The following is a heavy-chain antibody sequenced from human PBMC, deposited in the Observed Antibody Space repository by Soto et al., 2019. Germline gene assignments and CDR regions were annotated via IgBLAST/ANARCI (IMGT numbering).Heavy chain of an antibody. CDR2: IYYSGST. V-gene: IGHV4-30-4*01. D-gene: IGHD3-3*01. CDR1: GGSISSGDYY. J-gene: IGHJ5*02. Sequence: PSETLSLTCTVSGGSISSGDYYWSWIRQPPGKGLEWIGYIYYSGSTYYNPSLKSRVTISVDTSKNQFSLKLSSVTAADTAVYYCARGATGITILFDPWGQGTLVTVSS. CDR3: ARGATGITILFDP.